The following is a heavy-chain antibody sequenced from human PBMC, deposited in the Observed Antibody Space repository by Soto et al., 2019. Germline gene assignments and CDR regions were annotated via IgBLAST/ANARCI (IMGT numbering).Heavy chain of an antibody. CDR3: ARPFTTGVGAGAFDI. CDR1: GFTFSSYW. CDR2: IKQDGSEK. D-gene: IGHD1-26*01. Sequence: VGSLRLSCAASGFTFSSYWMSWVRQAPGKGLEWVANIKQDGSEKYYVDSVKGRFTISRDNAKNSLYLQMNSLRAEDTAVYYCARPFTTGVGAGAFDIWGQGTMVTVSS. V-gene: IGHV3-7*01. J-gene: IGHJ3*02.